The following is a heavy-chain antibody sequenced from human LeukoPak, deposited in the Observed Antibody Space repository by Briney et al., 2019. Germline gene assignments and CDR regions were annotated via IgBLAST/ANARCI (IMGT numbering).Heavy chain of an antibody. D-gene: IGHD2-15*01. J-gene: IGHJ3*02. Sequence: GASVKVSCKASGYTFTDYYIHWVRQAPGQGLEWMGRINPKSGATNYAQTSQGSVTITRDTSISTAYMELSSLRSDDTAVHYCARTPLHSDLGAFDIWGQGTMVTISS. CDR1: GYTFTDYY. V-gene: IGHV1-2*06. CDR3: ARTPLHSDLGAFDI. CDR2: INPKSGAT.